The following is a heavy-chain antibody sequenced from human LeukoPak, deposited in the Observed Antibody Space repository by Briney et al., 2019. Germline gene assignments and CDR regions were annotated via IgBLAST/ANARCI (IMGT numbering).Heavy chain of an antibody. V-gene: IGHV4-34*01. J-gene: IGHJ6*03. CDR1: GGSFSGYY. D-gene: IGHD5-12*01. CDR2: INHSGST. Sequence: SETLSLTCAVYGGSFSGYYWSWIRQPPGKGLEWIGEINHSGSTNYNPSLKSRVTISVDTSKNQFSLKLSSVTAADTAVYYCARDYRGYSGYDWGLNYYYYMDVWGKGTTVTISS. CDR3: ARDYRGYSGYDWGLNYYYYMDV.